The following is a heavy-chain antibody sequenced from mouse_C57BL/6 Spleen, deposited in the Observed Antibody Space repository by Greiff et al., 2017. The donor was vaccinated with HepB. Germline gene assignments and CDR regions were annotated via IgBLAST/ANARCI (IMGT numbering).Heavy chain of an antibody. CDR3: AKNYYGSSLYYYAMDY. Sequence: QVQLQQPGAELVRPGSSVKLSCKASGYTFTSYWMHWVKQRPIQGLEWIGNIDPSDSETHYNQKFKDKATLTVDKSSSTAYMQLSSLTSEDSAVYYCAKNYYGSSLYYYAMDYWGQGTSVTVSS. D-gene: IGHD1-1*01. CDR1: GYTFTSYW. V-gene: IGHV1-52*01. J-gene: IGHJ4*01. CDR2: IDPSDSET.